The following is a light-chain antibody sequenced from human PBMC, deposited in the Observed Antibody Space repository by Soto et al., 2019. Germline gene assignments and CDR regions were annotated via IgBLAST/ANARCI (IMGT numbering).Light chain of an antibody. CDR3: QQLFDSPIT. J-gene: IGKJ5*01. V-gene: IGKV1-9*01. CDR2: AAS. Sequence: DIKLTQSPAFVSPSIGESVTITCRASQVISTSLAWYQVKPGKAPKLLIYAASTLESGVPSRFSATVSGTEFSLTITSLQPEDFATYYCQQLFDSPITFGQGTRLEI. CDR1: QVISTS.